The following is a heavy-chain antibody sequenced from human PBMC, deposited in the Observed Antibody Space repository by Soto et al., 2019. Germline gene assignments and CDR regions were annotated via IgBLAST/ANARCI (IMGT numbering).Heavy chain of an antibody. V-gene: IGHV3-74*01. J-gene: IGHJ4*02. CDR1: GFTFSTYW. Sequence: GGSLRLSCAASGFTFSTYWMHWVRQAPGKGLVWVSRINSDGSTTDYADSVRGRFTISRDNAKNTLYLQVNSLRAEDTAVYYCARDQGYCSGGSCYVAGYWGQGT. CDR2: INSDGSTT. CDR3: ARDQGYCSGGSCYVAGY. D-gene: IGHD2-15*01.